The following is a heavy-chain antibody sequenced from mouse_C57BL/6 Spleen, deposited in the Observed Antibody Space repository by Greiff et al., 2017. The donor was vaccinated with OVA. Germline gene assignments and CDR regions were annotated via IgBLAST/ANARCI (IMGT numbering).Heavy chain of an antibody. J-gene: IGHJ2*01. V-gene: IGHV5-4*01. CDR2: ISDGGSYT. Sequence: EVNVVESGGGLVKPGGSLKLSCAASGFTFSSYAMSWVRQTPEKRLEWVATISDGGSYTYYPDNVKGRFTISRDNAKNNLYLQMSHLKSEDTAMYYCAREEGTTVVFDYWGQGTTLTVSS. CDR3: AREEGTTVVFDY. D-gene: IGHD1-1*01. CDR1: GFTFSSYA.